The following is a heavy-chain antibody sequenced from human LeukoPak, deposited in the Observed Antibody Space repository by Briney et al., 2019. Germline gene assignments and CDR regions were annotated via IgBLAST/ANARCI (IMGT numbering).Heavy chain of an antibody. V-gene: IGHV1-69*01. CDR3: ARPYSSSWSAGYYYYGMDV. CDR1: GGTFSSYA. CDR2: IIPIFGTA. Sequence: SVKVSCKASGGTFSSYAISWVRQAPGHGLEWMGGIIPIFGTANYAQKFQGRVTITADESTSTAYMELSSLRSEDTAVYYCARPYSSSWSAGYYYYGMDVWGQGTTVTVSS. J-gene: IGHJ6*02. D-gene: IGHD6-13*01.